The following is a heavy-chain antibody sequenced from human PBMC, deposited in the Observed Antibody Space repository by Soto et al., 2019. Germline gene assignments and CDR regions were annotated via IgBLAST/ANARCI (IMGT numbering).Heavy chain of an antibody. CDR3: ARDQSAIFGVVIGPRDYYYGMDV. CDR2: INPSGGST. CDR1: GYTFTSYY. D-gene: IGHD3-3*01. Sequence: VSVKVSCKASGYTFTSYYMHWVRQAPGQGLEWMGIINPSGGSTSYAQKFQCRVTMTRDTSTSTVYMELSSLRSEDTAVYYCARDQSAIFGVVIGPRDYYYGMDVWGQGTTVTVSS. V-gene: IGHV1-46*01. J-gene: IGHJ6*02.